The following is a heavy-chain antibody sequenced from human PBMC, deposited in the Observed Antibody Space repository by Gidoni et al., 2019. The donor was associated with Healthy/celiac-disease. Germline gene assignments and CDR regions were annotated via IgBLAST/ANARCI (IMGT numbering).Heavy chain of an antibody. Sequence: EVQLVQSGAEVKKPGESLRISCKGSGYSFPSYWISWVRQMPGKGLEWMGRIDPSDSYTNYSPSFQGHVTISADKSISTAYLQWSSLKASDTAMYYCARPGYCSSTSCSSSMDVWGKGTTVTVSS. D-gene: IGHD2-2*01. J-gene: IGHJ6*03. CDR3: ARPGYCSSTSCSSSMDV. CDR2: IDPSDSYT. V-gene: IGHV5-10-1*03. CDR1: GYSFPSYW.